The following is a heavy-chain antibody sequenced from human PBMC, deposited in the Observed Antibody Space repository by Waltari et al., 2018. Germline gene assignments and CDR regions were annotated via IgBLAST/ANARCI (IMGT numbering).Heavy chain of an antibody. CDR2: ISSSGSTI. J-gene: IGHJ6*02. CDR3: ARLDFWSGYGMDV. Sequence: EVQLVESGGGLVQPGGSLRLSCAASGFTFGSYEMNWVRQAPGKGLEWVSYISSSGSTIYYADSVKGRFTISRDNAKNSLYLQMNSLRAEDTAVYYCARLDFWSGYGMDVWGQGTTVTVSS. CDR1: GFTFGSYE. D-gene: IGHD3-3*01. V-gene: IGHV3-48*03.